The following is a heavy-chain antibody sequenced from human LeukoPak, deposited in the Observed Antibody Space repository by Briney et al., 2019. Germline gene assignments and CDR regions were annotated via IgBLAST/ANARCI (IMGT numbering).Heavy chain of an antibody. CDR1: GYSISSGYY. D-gene: IGHD2-21*02. CDR2: IYHSGST. CDR3: ARGPEVTAPVMD. V-gene: IGHV4-38-2*02. Sequence: SETLSLTCTVSGYSISSGYYWGWIRQPPGKGLEWIGSIYHSGSTYYNPSLKSRVTISVDTSKNQFSLKLSSVTAADTAVYYCARGPEVTAPVMDWGQGTLVTVSS. J-gene: IGHJ4*02.